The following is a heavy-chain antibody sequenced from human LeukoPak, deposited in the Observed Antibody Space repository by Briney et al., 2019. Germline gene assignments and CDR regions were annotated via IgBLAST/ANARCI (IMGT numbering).Heavy chain of an antibody. V-gene: IGHV4-59*01. J-gene: IGHJ4*02. CDR2: IYYGGST. CDR3: AREGVYFDY. Sequence: PSETLSLTCTVSGGSISSYYWSWIRQPPGKGLEWIGYIYYGGSTNYNPSLKSRVTISVDTSKNQFSLKLSSVTAADTAVYYCAREGVYFDYWGQGTLVTVSS. CDR1: GGSISSYY.